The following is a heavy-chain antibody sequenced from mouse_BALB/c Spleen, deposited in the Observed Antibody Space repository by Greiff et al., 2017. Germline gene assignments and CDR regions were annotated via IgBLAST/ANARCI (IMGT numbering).Heavy chain of an antibody. Sequence: EVKLVESGGGLVKPGGSLKLSCAASGFTFSSYAMSWVRQSPEKRLEWVAEISSGGSYTYYPDTVTGRFTISRDNAKNTLYLEMSSLRSEDTAMYYCARSTTAKAWFAYWGQGTLVTVSA. CDR3: ARSTTAKAWFAY. CDR2: ISSGGSYT. V-gene: IGHV5-9-4*01. J-gene: IGHJ3*01. D-gene: IGHD1-2*01. CDR1: GFTFSSYA.